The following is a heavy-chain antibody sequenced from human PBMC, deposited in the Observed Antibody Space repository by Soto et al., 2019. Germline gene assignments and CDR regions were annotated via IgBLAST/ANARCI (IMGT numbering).Heavy chain of an antibody. CDR3: ARHRAYYGSGADWFDP. CDR2: IYSSGST. D-gene: IGHD3-10*01. CDR1: GGSISSYY. J-gene: IGHJ5*02. Sequence: SETLSLTCTVSGGSISSYYWSWIRQPAGKGLEWIGRIYSSGSTNYNPSLKSQVTMSVDTSKNQFSLKLSSVTAADTAVYYCARHRAYYGSGADWFDPWGQGTLVTLSS. V-gene: IGHV4-4*07.